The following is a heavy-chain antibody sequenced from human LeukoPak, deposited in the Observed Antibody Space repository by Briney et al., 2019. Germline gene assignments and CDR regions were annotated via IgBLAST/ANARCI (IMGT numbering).Heavy chain of an antibody. J-gene: IGHJ6*02. CDR2: IYYSGST. Sequence: PSETLSLTCTVSGVSISSYYWSLIRQHPGKGLEWIGYIYYSGSTNYNPSLKSRVTISVDTSKNQFSLKLSSVTAADTAVYYCARVKGPNYYYYGMDVWGQGTTVTVSS. CDR1: GVSISSYY. CDR3: ARVKGPNYYYYGMDV. V-gene: IGHV4-59*01.